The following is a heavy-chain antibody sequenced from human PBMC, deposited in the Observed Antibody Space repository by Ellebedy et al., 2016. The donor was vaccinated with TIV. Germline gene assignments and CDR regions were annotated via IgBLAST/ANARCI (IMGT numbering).Heavy chain of an antibody. CDR3: ATLTGGGYGKYYFDY. J-gene: IGHJ4*02. CDR1: GFSFSGYW. Sequence: GESLKISCAASGFSFSGYWMRWVRQAPGKGLLWVSRIVGDGSDTKYAESVKGRFTISRDNAKNSLYLQMDSLRAEDTAVYYCATLTGGGYGKYYFDYWGQGTLVTVSS. D-gene: IGHD1-26*01. V-gene: IGHV3-74*01. CDR2: IVGDGSDT.